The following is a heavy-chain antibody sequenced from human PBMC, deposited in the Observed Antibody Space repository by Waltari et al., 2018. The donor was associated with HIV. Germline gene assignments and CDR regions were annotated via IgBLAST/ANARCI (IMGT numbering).Heavy chain of an antibody. CDR2: FSLDRDRI. V-gene: IGHV3-9*01. Sequence: EVQLVESGGGLVQPGGSLRLSCAVSGFTFDKYAMHWVRQVPGKGLEWVSGFSLDRDRIGYADSVKGRVTVSRDNAENSLYLQMNSLRVEDTALYYCGKDLTPGGLDVWGQGTTVIVSS. J-gene: IGHJ6*02. CDR3: GKDLTPGGLDV. CDR1: GFTFDKYA.